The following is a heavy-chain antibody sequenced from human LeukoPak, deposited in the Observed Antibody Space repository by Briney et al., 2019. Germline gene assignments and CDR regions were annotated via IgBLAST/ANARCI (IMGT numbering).Heavy chain of an antibody. D-gene: IGHD1-14*01. V-gene: IGHV4-4*07. Sequence: SETLSLTCAVYGGSFSGYYWDWIRQPAGKGLEWIGRIYSSGSTNYNPSLKSRVTMSVDTSKNQFSLKLISVTAADTAVYYCAREPVGTSFDYWGQGTLVTVSS. CDR3: AREPVGTSFDY. J-gene: IGHJ4*02. CDR1: GGSFSGYY. CDR2: IYSSGST.